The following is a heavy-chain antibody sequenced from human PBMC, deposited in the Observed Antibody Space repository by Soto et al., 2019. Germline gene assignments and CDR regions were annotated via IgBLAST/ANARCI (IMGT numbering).Heavy chain of an antibody. CDR3: ARRYKSAGWLEP. D-gene: IGHD1-1*01. CDR2: INPATGNT. J-gene: IGHJ5*02. Sequence: QVQLVQSGAEVKKPGASLKVSCKASGYTFPPLAIHWVRKAPGQGLEWMGWINPATGNTEYSEKFQDRVTITRDTSASTAYMELRGLRSEDTAVYYCARRYKSAGWLEPWGQGTLVTVSS. CDR1: GYTFPPLA. V-gene: IGHV1-3*01.